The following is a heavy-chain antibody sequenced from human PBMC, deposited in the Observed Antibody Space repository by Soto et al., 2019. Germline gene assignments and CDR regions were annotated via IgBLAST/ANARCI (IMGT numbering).Heavy chain of an antibody. CDR3: ARQKFLEWLNWFDP. CDR2: IYYSGST. CDR1: GGSISSSSYY. D-gene: IGHD3-3*01. V-gene: IGHV4-39*01. J-gene: IGHJ5*02. Sequence: SETLSLTCTVSGGSISSSSYYWGWIRQPPGKGLEWIGSIYYSGSTYYNPSLKSRVTISVDTSKNQFSLKLSSVTAADTAVYYCARQKFLEWLNWFDPWGQGTLVTVSS.